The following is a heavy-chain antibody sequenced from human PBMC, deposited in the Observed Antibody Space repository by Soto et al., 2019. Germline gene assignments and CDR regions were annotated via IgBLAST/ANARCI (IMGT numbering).Heavy chain of an antibody. CDR2: ISSDSRTI. CDR1: GLAFSDPY. J-gene: IGHJ4*02. CDR3: ARDRYRVAAAVPYSFDY. Sequence: GGSLRLSCAASGLAFSDPYMSWIRQAPGKGLEWLSYISSDSRTIYYADSVEGRFTISRDNAKNSLYLQMNSLRDEDTAVYYCARDRYRVAAAVPYSFDYWGQGTLVTVSS. D-gene: IGHD6-13*01. V-gene: IGHV3-11*04.